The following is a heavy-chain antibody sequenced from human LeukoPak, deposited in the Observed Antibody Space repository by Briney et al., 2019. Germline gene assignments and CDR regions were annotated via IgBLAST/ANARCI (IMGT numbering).Heavy chain of an antibody. CDR1: GGSFSGYY. D-gene: IGHD1/OR15-1a*01. CDR3: ARGSEQEGDYFDC. J-gene: IGHJ4*02. Sequence: PSETLSLTCAVYGGSFSGYYWSWIRQPPGKGLEWIGEINHSGSTNYNPSLKSRVTISVDTSKNQFSLKLSSVTAADTAVYYCARGSEQEGDYFDCWGQGTLVTVSS. CDR2: INHSGST. V-gene: IGHV4-34*01.